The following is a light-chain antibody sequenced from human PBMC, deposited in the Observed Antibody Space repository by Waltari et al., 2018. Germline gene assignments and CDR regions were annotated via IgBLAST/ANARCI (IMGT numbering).Light chain of an antibody. CDR2: GAS. V-gene: IGKV1-33*01. CDR1: QDISKY. CDR3: QQYDNLPVT. J-gene: IGKJ1*01. Sequence: DIQMTQSPSSLSASVRDRVTITCRASQDISKYLSWYQQKPGKAPKLLIYGASNLETVFPSRFSGSGSGTDFTSTISSLQPEDIATYYCQQYDNLPVTFGQGTRVDIK.